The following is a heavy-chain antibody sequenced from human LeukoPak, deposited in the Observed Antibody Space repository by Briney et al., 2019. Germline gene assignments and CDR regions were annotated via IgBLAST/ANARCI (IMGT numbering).Heavy chain of an antibody. D-gene: IGHD2-2*01. CDR2: IRYDGSNK. Sequence: GGSLRLSCAASGFNFNTYGMHWVRQAPGKGLEWVAFIRYDGSNKYYADSVKGRFTISRDNSKNTLYLQMNSLRAEDTAVYYCAKDLLRYCSSTSCSRLDYWGQGTLVTVSS. CDR3: AKDLLRYCSSTSCSRLDY. CDR1: GFNFNTYG. V-gene: IGHV3-30*02. J-gene: IGHJ4*02.